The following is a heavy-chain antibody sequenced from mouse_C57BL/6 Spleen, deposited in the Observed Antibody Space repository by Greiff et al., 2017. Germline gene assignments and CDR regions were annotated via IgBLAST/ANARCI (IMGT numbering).Heavy chain of an antibody. Sequence: VQLQQSGAELVRPGSSVKLSCKASGYTFTSYWMDWVKQRPGQGLEWIGNIYPSDSETHYNQKFKDKATLTVDKSSSTAYMQLSSLTSEDSAVYYCARSYGGDAMDYWGQGTSVTVSS. CDR1: GYTFTSYW. J-gene: IGHJ4*01. D-gene: IGHD1-1*01. V-gene: IGHV1-61*01. CDR3: ARSYGGDAMDY. CDR2: IYPSDSET.